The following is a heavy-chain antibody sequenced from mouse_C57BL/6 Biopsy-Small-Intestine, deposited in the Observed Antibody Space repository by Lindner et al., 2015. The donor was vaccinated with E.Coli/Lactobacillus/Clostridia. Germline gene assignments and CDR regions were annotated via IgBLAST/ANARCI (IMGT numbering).Heavy chain of an antibody. CDR2: FHPYNDDT. Sequence: VQLQESGAELVKPGASVKVSCKASGYTFTTYPIEWMKQNHGKSLEWIGNFHPYNDDTKYNEKFKGKATLTVEKSSSTVYLELSRLTSDDSAVYYCARTGPYYGSSYWYFDVWGTGTTVTVSS. J-gene: IGHJ1*03. CDR3: ARTGPYYGSSYWYFDV. V-gene: IGHV1-47*01. CDR1: GYTFTTYP. D-gene: IGHD1-1*01.